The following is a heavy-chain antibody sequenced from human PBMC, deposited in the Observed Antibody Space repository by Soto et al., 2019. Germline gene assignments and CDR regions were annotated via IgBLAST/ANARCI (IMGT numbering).Heavy chain of an antibody. CDR3: ARGGISSSEGLDY. CDR1: GYTFTNHG. CDR2: ISPYNGDT. J-gene: IGHJ4*02. Sequence: ASVKVSCKASGYTFTNHGISWVRQAPGEGLEWMGWISPYNGDTNNAQKFQGRVTMTTDTPTNTGFMELTRLTSDDTAVYYCARGGISSSEGLDYWGQGTLVTVS. V-gene: IGHV1-18*01. D-gene: IGHD6-13*01.